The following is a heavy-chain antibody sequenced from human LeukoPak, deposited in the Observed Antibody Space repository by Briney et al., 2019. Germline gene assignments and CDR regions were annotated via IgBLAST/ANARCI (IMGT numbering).Heavy chain of an antibody. J-gene: IGHJ4*02. V-gene: IGHV3-48*02. CDR1: GFTFSSYS. CDR2: ISGSGSAV. D-gene: IGHD5-12*01. Sequence: PGGSLILSCAASGFTFSSYSINWVRQAPGKGLEWVSYISGSGSAVYYADSVKGRFTISRDNAKNSLYLQMNFLRDEDTAVYYCARDVRWLRFVFDYWGQGTLATVSS. CDR3: ARDVRWLRFVFDY.